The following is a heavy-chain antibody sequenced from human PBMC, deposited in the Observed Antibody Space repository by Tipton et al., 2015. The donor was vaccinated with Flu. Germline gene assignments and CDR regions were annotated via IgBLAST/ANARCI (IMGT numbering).Heavy chain of an antibody. CDR2: IYSGGSK. CDR1: GFTVSSNY. J-gene: IGHJ4*02. D-gene: IGHD3-10*01. Sequence: SLRLSCAASGFTVSSNYMSWVRQAPGKGLEWVSVIYSGGSKYYADSVKGRFTISRDNSKNTLYLQMNSLRAEDTPVYYCARDHPGGYYFDYWGQGTLVTVSS. CDR3: ARDHPGGYYFDY. V-gene: IGHV3-53*01.